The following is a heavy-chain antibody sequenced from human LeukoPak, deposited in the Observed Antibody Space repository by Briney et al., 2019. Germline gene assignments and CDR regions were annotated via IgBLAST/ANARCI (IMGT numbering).Heavy chain of an antibody. CDR3: AKGSPHYYDSSGYYRDAFDI. CDR1: GFTFSSYG. Sequence: GGSLRLSCAASGFTFSSYGMHWVRQAPGKGLEWVAVISYDGSNKYYADSVKGRFTISRDNSKNTLYLQMNSLRAEDTAVYYCAKGSPHYYDSSGYYRDAFDIWGQGTMVTVSS. CDR2: ISYDGSNK. V-gene: IGHV3-30*18. J-gene: IGHJ3*02. D-gene: IGHD3-22*01.